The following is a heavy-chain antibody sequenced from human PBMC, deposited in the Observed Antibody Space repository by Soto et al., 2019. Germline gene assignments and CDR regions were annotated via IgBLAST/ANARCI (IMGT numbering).Heavy chain of an antibody. CDR1: GGTLSSYA. Sequence: GASVKVSCKASGGTLSSYAISWVRQAPGQGLEWMGGIIPIFGTANYAQKFQGRVTITADESTSTAYMELSSLRSEDTALHYCARDRGGYSGYDLYYYGMDVWGQWTTVTVSS. CDR2: IIPIFGTA. D-gene: IGHD5-12*01. V-gene: IGHV1-69*13. CDR3: ARDRGGYSGYDLYYYGMDV. J-gene: IGHJ6*02.